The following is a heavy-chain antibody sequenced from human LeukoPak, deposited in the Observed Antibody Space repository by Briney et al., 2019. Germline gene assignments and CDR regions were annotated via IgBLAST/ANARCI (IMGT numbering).Heavy chain of an antibody. V-gene: IGHV1-3*01. J-gene: IGHJ6*02. CDR1: GYTFTTYA. CDR3: ATTYYDFWSGNSYYYYGMDV. D-gene: IGHD3-3*01. Sequence: ASVKVSCKASGYTFTTYAMHWVRQAPGQRLEWMGWINAGTAYTKYSQKFQGRVTFTRDTSASTAYMELSSLRSEDTAVYYCATTYYDFWSGNSYYYYGMDVWGQGTTVTVSS. CDR2: INAGTAYT.